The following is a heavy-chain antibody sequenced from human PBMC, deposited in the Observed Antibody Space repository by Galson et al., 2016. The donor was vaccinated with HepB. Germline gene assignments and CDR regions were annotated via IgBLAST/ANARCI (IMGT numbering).Heavy chain of an antibody. Sequence: SLRLSCAASGFAFSSYAVNWVRQAPGKGPEWIASISLSGSTTHYADSVKGRFTTSRDNSKNTVSLEMNSLRVDDTAMYYCAKPHTSGWLTAFDHWGQGNLVTVSS. CDR3: AKPHTSGWLTAFDH. V-gene: IGHV3-23*01. D-gene: IGHD6-19*01. CDR1: GFAFSSYA. J-gene: IGHJ4*02. CDR2: ISLSGSTT.